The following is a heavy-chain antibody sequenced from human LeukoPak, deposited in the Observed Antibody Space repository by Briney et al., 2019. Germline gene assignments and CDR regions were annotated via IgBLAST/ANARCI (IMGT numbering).Heavy chain of an antibody. Sequence: SETLSLTCTVSGGSISSYYWSWIRQPPGKGLEWIGYIYYSGSTNYNPSLKSRVTISVDTSKNQFSLKLSSVTAADTAVYYCARGEPGIAAAGLDYWGQGTLVTVSS. D-gene: IGHD6-13*01. J-gene: IGHJ4*02. CDR3: ARGEPGIAAAGLDY. V-gene: IGHV4-59*01. CDR1: GGSISSYY. CDR2: IYYSGST.